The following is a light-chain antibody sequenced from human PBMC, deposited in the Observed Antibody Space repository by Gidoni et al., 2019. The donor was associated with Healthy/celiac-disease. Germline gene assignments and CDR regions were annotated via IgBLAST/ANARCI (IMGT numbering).Light chain of an antibody. J-gene: IGKJ2*01. Sequence: DIVMTQSPDSLAVSPGERATINCKSSQSVLYSSNNKNYLAWYQQKPGQTPKLLISWASTRESGVPDRFSGSGSGTDFTLTISSLQAEDVAVYYCQQYYSTPYTFGQGTKLEIK. CDR1: QSVLYSSNNKNY. CDR2: WAS. CDR3: QQYYSTPYT. V-gene: IGKV4-1*01.